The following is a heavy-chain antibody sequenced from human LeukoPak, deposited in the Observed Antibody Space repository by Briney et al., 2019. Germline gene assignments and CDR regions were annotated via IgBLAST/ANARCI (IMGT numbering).Heavy chain of an antibody. CDR2: TKSKTDGGTT. J-gene: IGHJ4*02. V-gene: IGHV3-15*01. CDR3: TTFEY. CDR1: GFTLINAW. Sequence: GGSLRLSCAASGFTLINAWMSWVRQAPGKGLEWVGRTKSKTDGGTTDYAAPVKGRFTISTDGSQNTLYLQMNSLTTEDTAVYYCTTFEYWGQGTLVTVSS.